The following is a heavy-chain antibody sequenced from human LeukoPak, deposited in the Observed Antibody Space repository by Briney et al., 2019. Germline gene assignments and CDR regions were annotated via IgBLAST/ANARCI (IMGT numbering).Heavy chain of an antibody. V-gene: IGHV3-21*01. CDR3: ARTTLSSDWSLDY. CDR2: IGDSGTYI. Sequence: GGSLRLSCAASGINFRTYSMNWVRQAPGKGLEWVSSIGDSGTYIQHADSVKGRLTISRDNAKNSLYLQMNSLRAEDTAVYYCARTTLSSDWSLDYWGQGTLVTVSS. J-gene: IGHJ4*02. CDR1: GINFRTYS. D-gene: IGHD6-19*01.